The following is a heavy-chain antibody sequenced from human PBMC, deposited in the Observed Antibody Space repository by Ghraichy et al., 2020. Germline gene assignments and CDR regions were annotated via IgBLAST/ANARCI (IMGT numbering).Heavy chain of an antibody. CDR1: GYSFTSYW. D-gene: IGHD3-22*01. CDR3: ARLNYYDSSGSNYYYYGMDV. CDR2: IYPGDSDT. J-gene: IGHJ6*02. Sequence: GESLNISCKGSGYSFTSYWIGWVRQMPGKGLEWMGIIYPGDSDTRYSPSFQGQVTISADKSISTAYLQWSSLKASDTAMYYCARLNYYDSSGSNYYYYGMDVWGQGTTVTVSS. V-gene: IGHV5-51*01.